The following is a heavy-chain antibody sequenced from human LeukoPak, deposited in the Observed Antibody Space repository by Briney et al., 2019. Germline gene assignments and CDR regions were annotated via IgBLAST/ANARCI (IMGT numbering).Heavy chain of an antibody. V-gene: IGHV4-59*01. CDR1: GGSISSYY. Sequence: SETLSLTCTVSGGSISSYYWSWIRQPPGKGLEWIGYIYYSGSTNYNPSLKSRVTISVDTSKNQFSLKLSSVTAADTAVYYCAREGQWLGRESFDYWGQGTLVTVSS. CDR3: AREGQWLGRESFDY. J-gene: IGHJ4*02. D-gene: IGHD6-19*01. CDR2: IYYSGST.